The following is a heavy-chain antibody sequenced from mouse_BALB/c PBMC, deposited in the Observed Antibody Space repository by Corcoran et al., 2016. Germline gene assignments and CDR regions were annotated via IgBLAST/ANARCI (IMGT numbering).Heavy chain of an antibody. CDR3: MRYASSYRYWYGDG. D-gene: IGHD1-1*01. CDR1: GFTFSGFW. V-gene: IGHV11-2*02. Sequence: EVQLLETGGGLVQPGGSRGLSCEGSGFTFSGFWMSWVRQTPGKTLEWIGDINSDGSAINYAPSIKDRFTIFRDNDKSTRYLQMHNVRSEDTATYFCMRYASSYRYWYGDGWGAGTTVTVSS. J-gene: IGHJ1*01. CDR2: INSDGSAI.